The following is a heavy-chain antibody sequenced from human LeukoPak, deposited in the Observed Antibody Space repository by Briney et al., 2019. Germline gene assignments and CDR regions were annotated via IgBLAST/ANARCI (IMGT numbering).Heavy chain of an antibody. CDR3: AREGPSFWSGPDYGMNV. Sequence: PSETLSLTCTVSGGSVSSGSYYWSWIRQPPGKGLEWIGYIYYSGSTNYNPSLKSRVTISVDTSKNQFSLKLSSVTAADTAVYYCAREGPSFWSGPDYGMNVWGQGTTVTVSS. CDR1: GGSVSSGSYY. D-gene: IGHD3-3*01. J-gene: IGHJ6*02. V-gene: IGHV4-61*01. CDR2: IYYSGST.